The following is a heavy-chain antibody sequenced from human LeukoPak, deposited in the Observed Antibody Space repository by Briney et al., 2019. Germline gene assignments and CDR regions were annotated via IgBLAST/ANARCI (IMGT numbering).Heavy chain of an antibody. D-gene: IGHD3-22*01. CDR1: GFSFSTYW. CDR2: INTDGSGT. Sequence: GGSLRLSCAASGFSFSTYWMHWVRQAPGKGRVWLSRINTDGSGTNYADSVKGRFTVSRDNAKNTLYLQMNSLRAEDTAVYFCAGYYYDSRGYFAHDYWGQGTLVIVSS. V-gene: IGHV3-74*01. CDR3: AGYYYDSRGYFAHDY. J-gene: IGHJ4*02.